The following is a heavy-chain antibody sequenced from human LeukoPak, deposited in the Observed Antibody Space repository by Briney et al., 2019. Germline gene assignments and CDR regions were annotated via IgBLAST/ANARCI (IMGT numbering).Heavy chain of an antibody. CDR3: ARDNGWAENKTDY. Sequence: SVKVSCKASGGTFSSYAISWVRQAPGQGLEWMGRIIPIFGTANYAQKFQGRVTITTDESTSTAYMELSSLRSEDTAVYYCARDNGWAENKTDYWGQGTLVTVSS. V-gene: IGHV1-69*05. J-gene: IGHJ4*02. CDR1: GGTFSSYA. CDR2: IIPIFGTA. D-gene: IGHD3-16*01.